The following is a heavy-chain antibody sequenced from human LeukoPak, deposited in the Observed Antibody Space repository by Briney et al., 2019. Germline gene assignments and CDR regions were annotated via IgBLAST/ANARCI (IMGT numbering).Heavy chain of an antibody. J-gene: IGHJ3*02. Sequence: GAPVKVSCKASGGTFSSYAISWVRQAPGQGLEWMGGIIPIFGTANYAQKFQGRVTITADESTSTAYMELSSLRSEDTAVYYCAKDQGSSGYYSDDDDAFDIWGQGTMVTVSS. CDR1: GGTFSSYA. V-gene: IGHV1-69*13. CDR2: IIPIFGTA. D-gene: IGHD3-22*01. CDR3: AKDQGSSGYYSDDDDAFDI.